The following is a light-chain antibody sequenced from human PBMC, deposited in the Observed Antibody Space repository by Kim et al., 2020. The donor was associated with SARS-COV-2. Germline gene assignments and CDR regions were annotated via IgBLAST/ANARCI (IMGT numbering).Light chain of an antibody. Sequence: GDRVTITGRASQSFSSWLAWYKQKPGKVPKLLIYKTSILERGVPSRFSGSGSGTEFTLTISSLQPDDFATYYCQQYNNFPITFGQGTRLEIK. CDR3: QQYNNFPIT. J-gene: IGKJ5*01. CDR1: QSFSSW. CDR2: KTS. V-gene: IGKV1-5*03.